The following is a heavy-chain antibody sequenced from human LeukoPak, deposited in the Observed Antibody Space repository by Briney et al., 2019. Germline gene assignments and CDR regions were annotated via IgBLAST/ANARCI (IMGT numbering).Heavy chain of an antibody. J-gene: IGHJ4*02. CDR3: ARWSGYDLYYFDY. D-gene: IGHD5-12*01. CDR2: IYYSGST. V-gene: IGHV4-39*01. CDR1: GGSISSSSDY. Sequence: SETLSLTCTVSGGSISSSSDYWGWIRQPPEKGLEWIGSIYYSGSTYYNPSLKSRVTISVDTSKNQFSLKLSSVTAADTAVYYCARWSGYDLYYFDYWGQGTLVTVSS.